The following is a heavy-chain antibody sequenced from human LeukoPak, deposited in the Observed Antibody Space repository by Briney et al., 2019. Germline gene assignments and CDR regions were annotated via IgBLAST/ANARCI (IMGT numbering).Heavy chain of an antibody. CDR3: ARGSPYDY. V-gene: IGHV4-39*01. CDR2: IHYTGST. CDR1: GGSISSSSYY. Sequence: SETLSLTCTVSGGSISSSSYYWGWIRQPPGKGLDYIGSIHYTGSTYYNPSLKSRVTISLDTSKNQFSLKLTSVTAADTAVYYCARGSPYDYWGQGTLVTVSS. J-gene: IGHJ4*02.